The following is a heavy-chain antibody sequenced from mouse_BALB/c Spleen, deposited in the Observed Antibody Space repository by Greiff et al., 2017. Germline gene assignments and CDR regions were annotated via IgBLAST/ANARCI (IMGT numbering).Heavy chain of an antibody. J-gene: IGHJ4*01. Sequence: EVKVVESGGGLVKPGGSLKLSCAASGFTFSSYAMSWVRQSPEKRLEWVAEISSGGSYTYYPDTVTGRFTISRDNAKNTLYLEMSSLRSEDTAMYYCARGDYDADYYAMDYWGQGTSVTVSS. CDR2: ISSGGSYT. D-gene: IGHD2-4*01. CDR1: GFTFSSYA. CDR3: ARGDYDADYYAMDY. V-gene: IGHV5-9-4*01.